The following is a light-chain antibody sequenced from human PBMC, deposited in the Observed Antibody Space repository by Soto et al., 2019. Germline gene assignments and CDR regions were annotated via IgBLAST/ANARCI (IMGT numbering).Light chain of an antibody. CDR2: DVS. J-gene: IGLJ2*01. CDR1: SSDVGAYNY. Sequence: QSALTQPASVSGSPGQSITLSCTGTSSDVGAYNYVSWYQQHPGKAPKLMIYDVSNRPSGVSNRFSGSKSGNTASLTISGLQAEDEADYYCSSYTSSSTLTVFGGGTKLTVL. V-gene: IGLV2-14*01. CDR3: SSYTSSSTLTV.